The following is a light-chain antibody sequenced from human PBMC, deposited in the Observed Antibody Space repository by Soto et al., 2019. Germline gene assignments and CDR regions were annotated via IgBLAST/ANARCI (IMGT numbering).Light chain of an antibody. Sequence: QSALTQPASVSGSPGQSITISCTGTSCDVGGYNYVSWYQQHPGKAPKLMIYEVSNRPSGVSNRFSGSKSGNTASLTISGLQAEDEADYYCSSYTSSSTLYYVFGTGTKV. V-gene: IGLV2-14*01. CDR3: SSYTSSSTLYYV. CDR1: SCDVGGYNY. J-gene: IGLJ1*01. CDR2: EVS.